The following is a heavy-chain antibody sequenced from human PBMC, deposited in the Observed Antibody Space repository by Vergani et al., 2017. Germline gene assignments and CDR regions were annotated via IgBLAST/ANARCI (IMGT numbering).Heavy chain of an antibody. CDR2: ISSSSSTI. J-gene: IGHJ3*02. CDR1: GSTFSSYS. D-gene: IGHD6-13*01. Sequence: EVQLVESGGGLVQPGGSLRLSCAASGSTFSSYSMNWVRQAPGKGLEWVSYISSSSSTIYYADSVKGRFTISRDNAKNSLYLQMNSLRAEDTAVYYCARDLFSSSSWYLQGAFDIWGQGTMVTVSS. V-gene: IGHV3-48*01. CDR3: ARDLFSSSSWYLQGAFDI.